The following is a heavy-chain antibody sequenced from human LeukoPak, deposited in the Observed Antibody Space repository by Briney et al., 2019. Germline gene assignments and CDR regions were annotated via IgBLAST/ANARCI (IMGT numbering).Heavy chain of an antibody. CDR2: IYYSGST. J-gene: IGHJ6*02. D-gene: IGHD3-9*01. CDR1: GGSISSDY. Sequence: SETLSLTCTVSGGSISSDYWSWIRQPPGKGLEWIGHIYYSGSTNYNPSLKSRVTISVDTSKNQFSLKLSSVTAADTAVYYCARNRNTYYDFLTGYYNYYGMDVWGQGATVTVSS. V-gene: IGHV4-59*08. CDR3: ARNRNTYYDFLTGYYNYYGMDV.